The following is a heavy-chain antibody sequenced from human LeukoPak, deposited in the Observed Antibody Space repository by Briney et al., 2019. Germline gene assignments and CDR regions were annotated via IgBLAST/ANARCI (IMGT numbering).Heavy chain of an antibody. CDR1: GFTFSSYG. V-gene: IGHV3-33*06. J-gene: IGHJ4*02. D-gene: IGHD5-18*01. Sequence: PGGSLRLSCAASGFTFSSYGMHWVRQAPGKGVEGGAVIWYDGSNKYYADSVKGRLNISRENTKNKLYLQMNSLRAEDTAVYYCAKARYSYDHYYFDYWGQGTLVTVSS. CDR2: IWYDGSNK. CDR3: AKARYSYDHYYFDY.